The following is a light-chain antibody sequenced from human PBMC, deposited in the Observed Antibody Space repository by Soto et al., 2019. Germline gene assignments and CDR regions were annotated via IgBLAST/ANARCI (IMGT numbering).Light chain of an antibody. J-gene: IGKJ1*01. V-gene: IGKV3-11*01. CDR2: DAS. Sequence: EIVMTQSPATLSLSPGERATLSCRASQSVGKYLVWYQQKPGQASRLLIYDASNRATGIPARFSGSGSGTDFTLTISSLEPEDFAVYYCQQYGGMWTFGQGTKVDIK. CDR3: QQYGGMWT. CDR1: QSVGKY.